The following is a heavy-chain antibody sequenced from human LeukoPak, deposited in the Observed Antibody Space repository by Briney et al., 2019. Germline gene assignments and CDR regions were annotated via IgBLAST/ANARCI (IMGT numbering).Heavy chain of an antibody. Sequence: SETLSLTCTVSGGSISSYYWSWIRQPPGKGLEWIGYIYYSGSTNYNPSLKSRVTISVDTSKNQFSLKLSSVTAADTAVYYCARDGAYCSGGSCYPAFDIWGQGTMVTVSS. CDR1: GGSISSYY. CDR3: ARDGAYCSGGSCYPAFDI. V-gene: IGHV4-59*01. CDR2: IYYSGST. J-gene: IGHJ3*02. D-gene: IGHD2-15*01.